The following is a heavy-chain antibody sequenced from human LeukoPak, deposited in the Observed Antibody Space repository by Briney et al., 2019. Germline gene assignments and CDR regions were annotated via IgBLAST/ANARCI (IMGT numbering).Heavy chain of an antibody. CDR2: ISGSGRNT. CDR1: GFTFSSYV. V-gene: IGHV3-23*01. Sequence: GGSLRLSCAASGFTFSSYVMSWVRQTPGKGLECVSAISGSGRNTYYADSVKGRFTISRDNSKNTLHLQMNSLRAEDTAVYYCARVSGTIQIWPQPFGDGMDVWGQGTTVTVSS. D-gene: IGHD5-18*01. CDR3: ARVSGTIQIWPQPFGDGMDV. J-gene: IGHJ6*02.